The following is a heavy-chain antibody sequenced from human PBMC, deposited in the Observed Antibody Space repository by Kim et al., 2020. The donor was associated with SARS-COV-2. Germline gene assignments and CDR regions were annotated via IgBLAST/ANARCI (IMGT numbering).Heavy chain of an antibody. CDR1: GYTLTELS. D-gene: IGHD1-26*01. V-gene: IGHV1-24*01. CDR2: FDPEDGET. Sequence: ASVKVSCKVSGYTLTELSMHWVRQAPGKGLEWMGGFDPEDGETIYAQKFQGRVTMTEDTSTDTAYMELSSLRSEDTAVYYCATEYGLVGATTVGYFDYWGQGTLVTVSS. CDR3: ATEYGLVGATTVGYFDY. J-gene: IGHJ4*02.